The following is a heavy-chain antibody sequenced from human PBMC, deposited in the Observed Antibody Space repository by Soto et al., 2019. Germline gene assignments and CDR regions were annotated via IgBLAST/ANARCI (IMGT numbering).Heavy chain of an antibody. CDR3: ARGYGYMRYNWFDP. CDR2: INHSGST. J-gene: IGHJ5*02. D-gene: IGHD5-18*01. Sequence: SETLSLTCAVYGGSFSGYYWSWIRQPPGKGLEWIGEINHSGSTNYNPSLKSRVTISVDTSKNQFSLKLSSVTAADTAVYYCARGYGYMRYNWFDPWGQGTLVTVSS. CDR1: GGSFSGYY. V-gene: IGHV4-34*01.